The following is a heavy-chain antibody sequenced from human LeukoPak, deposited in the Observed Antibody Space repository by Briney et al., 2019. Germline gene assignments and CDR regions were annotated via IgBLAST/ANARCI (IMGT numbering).Heavy chain of an antibody. J-gene: IGHJ5*02. Sequence: QPGRSLRLSCAASGFTFDDYAMHWVRQAPGKGLEWVSGISWNSGSIGYADSVKGRFTISRDNSKNTLYLQMNSLRAEDTAVYYCARIYDFWSGYYVGSWGQGTLVTVSS. D-gene: IGHD3-3*01. V-gene: IGHV3-9*01. CDR3: ARIYDFWSGYYVGS. CDR2: ISWNSGSI. CDR1: GFTFDDYA.